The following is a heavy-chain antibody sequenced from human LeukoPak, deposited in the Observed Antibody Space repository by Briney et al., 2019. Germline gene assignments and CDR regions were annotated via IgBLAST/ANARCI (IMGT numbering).Heavy chain of an antibody. CDR3: AKDRSPYLRGEFDY. CDR2: IYYSGST. D-gene: IGHD3-10*01. V-gene: IGHV4-39*07. J-gene: IGHJ4*02. CDR1: GGSISSSSYY. Sequence: KTSETLSLTCTVSGGSISSSSYYWGWIRQPPGKGLERIGSIYYSGSTYYNPSLKGRVTISVDTSKNQFSLKLSSVTAADTAVYYCAKDRSPYLRGEFDYWGQGTLVTVSS.